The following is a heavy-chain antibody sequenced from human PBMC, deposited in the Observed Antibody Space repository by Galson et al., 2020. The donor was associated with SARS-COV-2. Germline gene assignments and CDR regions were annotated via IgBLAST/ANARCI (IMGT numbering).Heavy chain of an antibody. D-gene: IGHD6-19*01. CDR1: GYTFTNHG. CDR3: ARETNYGSGSYNWFDP. J-gene: IGHJ5*02. CDR2: NSAYNGNT. Sequence: SVPVSCKASGYTFTNHGISWVRPAPGQGLEWMGWNSAYNGNTNYAQKLQGRVTMTTDTSTSTAYMELRSLRSDDTAVYYCARETNYGSGSYNWFDPWGQGTLVTVSS. V-gene: IGHV1-18*04.